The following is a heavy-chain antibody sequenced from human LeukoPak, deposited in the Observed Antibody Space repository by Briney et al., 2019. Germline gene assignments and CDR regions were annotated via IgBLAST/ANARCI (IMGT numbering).Heavy chain of an antibody. D-gene: IGHD6-13*01. Sequence: SETLSLTCAVYGGSFSGYYWSWIRQPPGKGLEWIGEINHSGSTNYNPSLKSRVTISVDTSKNQFSLKLSSVTAADTAVYYCARADGIAPAGPGWFDPWGQGTLVTVSS. J-gene: IGHJ5*02. CDR1: GGSFSGYY. CDR3: ARADGIAPAGPGWFDP. V-gene: IGHV4-34*01. CDR2: INHSGST.